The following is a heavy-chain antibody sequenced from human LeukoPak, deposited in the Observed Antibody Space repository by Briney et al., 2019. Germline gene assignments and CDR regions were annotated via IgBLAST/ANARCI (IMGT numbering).Heavy chain of an antibody. CDR2: MHHSGRT. CDR3: ARRRVVVASTDGASGAFDI. Sequence: PSETLSLTCAISGASISSTNWWIWVRQPPGKGLKWIGEMHHSGRTNYNPSLKSRVTISVDTSKNQFSLKLSSVTAADTAVYFCARRRVVVASTDGASGAFDIWGQGTMVTVSS. J-gene: IGHJ3*02. CDR1: GASISSTNW. D-gene: IGHD2-15*01. V-gene: IGHV4-4*02.